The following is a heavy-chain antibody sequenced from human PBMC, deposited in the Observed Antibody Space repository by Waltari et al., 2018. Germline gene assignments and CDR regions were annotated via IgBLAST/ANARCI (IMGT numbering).Heavy chain of an antibody. CDR3: ARDSIPYYYGSGSYNYFDY. CDR2: IIPILGTA. Sequence: QVQLVQSGAEVKKPGSSVKVSCKASGGTFSSYAISWVRQAPGQGLEWMGGIIPILGTANYEQKFQGRVTITADESTSTAYMELSSLRSEDTAVYYCARDSIPYYYGSGSYNYFDYWGQGTLVTVSS. V-gene: IGHV1-69*01. J-gene: IGHJ4*02. CDR1: GGTFSSYA. D-gene: IGHD3-10*01.